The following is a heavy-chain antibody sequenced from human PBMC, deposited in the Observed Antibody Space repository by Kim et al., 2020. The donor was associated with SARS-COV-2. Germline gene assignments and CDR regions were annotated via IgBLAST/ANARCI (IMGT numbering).Heavy chain of an antibody. D-gene: IGHD2-2*01. CDR3: ARVDIVVVPAVDQRENYYYYYGMDV. CDR1: GYTFTSYD. CDR2: MNPNSGNT. J-gene: IGHJ6*02. Sequence: ASVKVSCKASGYTFTSYDINWVRQATGQGLEWMGWMNPNSGNTGYAQKFQGRVTMTRNTSISTAYMELSSLRSEDTAVYYCARVDIVVVPAVDQRENYYYYYGMDVWGQGTTVTVSS. V-gene: IGHV1-8*01.